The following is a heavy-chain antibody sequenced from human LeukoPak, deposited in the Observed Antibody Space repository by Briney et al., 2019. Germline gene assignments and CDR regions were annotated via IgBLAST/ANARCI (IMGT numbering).Heavy chain of an antibody. CDR1: GYTFTSYY. V-gene: IGHV1-46*01. CDR2: INPTAGSK. D-gene: IGHD3-22*01. J-gene: IGHJ4*02. CDR3: AREIYYDSSGYNFVFDY. Sequence: ASVKVSCKASGYTFTSYYMHWVRQPPGQELEWMGIINPTAGSKSYAQQSQGRVTLTRDTSTRTVYMELSSLRSEDTAVYYCAREIYYDSSGYNFVFDYWGQGTLVTVSS.